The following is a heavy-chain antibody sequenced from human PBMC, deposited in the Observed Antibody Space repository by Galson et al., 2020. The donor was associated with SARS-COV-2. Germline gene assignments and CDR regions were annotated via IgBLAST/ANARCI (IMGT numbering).Heavy chain of an antibody. V-gene: IGHV4-30-4*01. Sequence: SQTLSLTCSVSCGSINDDDSYWNWIRQTPGKGLEWLGHISYSGTVYYNPSLRSRISISSDLSKKEVSLKVYSVTAADTAMYYCARGLTMGLGDGLRLLDYNGLESWGRGVLVNVSS. CDR2: ISYSGTV. CDR3: ARGLTMGLGDGLRLLDYNGLES. J-gene: IGHJ4*02. D-gene: IGHD3-22*01. CDR1: CGSINDDDSY.